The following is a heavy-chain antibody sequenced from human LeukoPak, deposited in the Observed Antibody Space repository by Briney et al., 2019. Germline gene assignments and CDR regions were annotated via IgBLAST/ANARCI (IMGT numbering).Heavy chain of an antibody. CDR3: AKAGRDGYNYEVWDFDY. CDR2: IWYDGSNK. D-gene: IGHD5-24*01. J-gene: IGHJ4*02. V-gene: IGHV3-33*06. CDR1: GFTFSSYG. Sequence: PGGSLRLSCAASGFTFSSYGMHWVRQAPGKGLEWVAVIWYDGSNKYYADSVKGRFTISRDNSKNTLYLQMNSLRAEDTAVYYCAKAGRDGYNYEVWDFDYWGQGTLVTVS.